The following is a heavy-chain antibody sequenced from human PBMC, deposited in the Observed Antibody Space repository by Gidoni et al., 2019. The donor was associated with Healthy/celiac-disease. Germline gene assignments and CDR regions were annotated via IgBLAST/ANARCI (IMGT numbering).Heavy chain of an antibody. CDR2: INHSGST. Sequence: QVQLQQWGAGLLKPSETLSLTCAVYGGSFSGYYWSWIRQPPGKGLECIGEINHSGSTNYNPSLKSRVTISVDTSKNQFSLKLSSVTAADTAVYYCARGRYGGNSLDYWGQGTLVTVSS. V-gene: IGHV4-34*01. D-gene: IGHD2-21*02. CDR3: ARGRYGGNSLDY. J-gene: IGHJ4*02. CDR1: GGSFSGYY.